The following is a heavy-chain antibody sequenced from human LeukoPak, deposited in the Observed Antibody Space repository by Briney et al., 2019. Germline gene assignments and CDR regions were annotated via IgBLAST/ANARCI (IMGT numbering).Heavy chain of an antibody. CDR2: ISSLGSTI. Sequence: GGSLRLSCAASGFTFSSYEMNWVRQAPGKGLEWVSYISSLGSTIYYADSVKGRSTISRDNAKNSLYLQMNSLRADDTAVYYCARVRSIAAVTAWFDPWGQGTLVTVSS. D-gene: IGHD6-13*01. J-gene: IGHJ5*02. CDR1: GFTFSSYE. CDR3: ARVRSIAAVTAWFDP. V-gene: IGHV3-48*03.